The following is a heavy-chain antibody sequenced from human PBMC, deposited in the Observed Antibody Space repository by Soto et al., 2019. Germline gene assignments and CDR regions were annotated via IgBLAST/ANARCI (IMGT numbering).Heavy chain of an antibody. D-gene: IGHD2-2*01. CDR3: TADLVGLSRIIDY. Sequence: EVQLMESGGGLVEPGGSLRVSCAVSGIIFRDAWLNWVRQPPKEGLEWVGRVKPKSLGETIDYAAPVKGRFTISRDDSENTLYLEMNSLKIEDTAVYYCTADLVGLSRIIDYWGQGTLVTVSS. CDR1: GIIFRDAW. V-gene: IGHV3-15*07. CDR2: VKPKSLGETI. J-gene: IGHJ4*02.